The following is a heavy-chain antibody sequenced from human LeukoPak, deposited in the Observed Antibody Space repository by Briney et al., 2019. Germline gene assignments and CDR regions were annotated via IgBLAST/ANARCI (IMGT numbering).Heavy chain of an antibody. CDR2: INHSGST. CDR3: ARRGWFGELSPNWFDP. D-gene: IGHD3-10*01. V-gene: IGHV4-34*01. CDR1: GGSFSGYY. Sequence: SETLSLTCAVYGGSFSGYYWSWIRQPPGKGLEWIGEINHSGSTNYNPSLKSRVTISVDTSKNQFSLKLSSVTAADTAVYYCARRGWFGELSPNWFDPWGQGTLVTVSS. J-gene: IGHJ5*02.